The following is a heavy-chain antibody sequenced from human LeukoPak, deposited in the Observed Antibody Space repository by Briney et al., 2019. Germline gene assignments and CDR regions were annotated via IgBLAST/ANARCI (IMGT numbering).Heavy chain of an antibody. D-gene: IGHD2-2*02. Sequence: PSQTLSLTCTVSGGSISSGGYYWSWIRQHPGKGLEWIGYIYYSGSTYYNPSLKSRVTISVDTPKNQFSLKLSSVTAADTAVYYCARANIGYCSSTSCYSAYYYGMDVWGQGTTVTVSS. CDR1: GGSISSGGYY. V-gene: IGHV4-31*03. CDR3: ARANIGYCSSTSCYSAYYYGMDV. J-gene: IGHJ6*02. CDR2: IYYSGST.